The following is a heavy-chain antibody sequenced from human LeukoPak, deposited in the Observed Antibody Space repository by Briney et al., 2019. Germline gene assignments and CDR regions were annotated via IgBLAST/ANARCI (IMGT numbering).Heavy chain of an antibody. CDR3: AKDWTTVTTNWD. V-gene: IGHV3-30*02. CDR2: IRYDGSNK. D-gene: IGHD4-17*01. Sequence: GGSLRLSCAASGFTFSSYGMHWVRQAPGKGLEWVAFIRYDGSNKYYADSVKGRFTISRDNSKNTLYLQKNSLRAEDTAVYYCAKDWTTVTTNWDWGQGTLVTVSS. J-gene: IGHJ4*02. CDR1: GFTFSSYG.